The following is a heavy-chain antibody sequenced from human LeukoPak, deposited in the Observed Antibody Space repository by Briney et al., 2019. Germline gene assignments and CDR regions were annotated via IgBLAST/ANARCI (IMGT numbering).Heavy chain of an antibody. CDR1: GFTFSSYG. V-gene: IGHV3-23*01. J-gene: IGHJ6*03. CDR3: VRVLNDFWYMDV. CDR2: ISGSGGST. Sequence: GGSLRLSCAASGFTFSSYGMSWVRQAPGKGLEWVSAISGSGGSTYYADSVKGRFTISRDNSKNTLYLQMNSLRAEDTAVYYCVRVLNDFWYMDVWGKGTTVTVS. D-gene: IGHD3-10*01.